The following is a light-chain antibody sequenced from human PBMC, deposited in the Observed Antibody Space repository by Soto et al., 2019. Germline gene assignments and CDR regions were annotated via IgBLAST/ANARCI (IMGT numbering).Light chain of an antibody. CDR3: QFYASSLRGV. CDR2: GNS. V-gene: IGLV1-40*01. CDR1: SSNIGAGYD. J-gene: IGLJ1*01. Sequence: QSVLTQRPSVSGAPGQRVTISCTGSSSNIGAGYDVHWYQQLPGTAPKLLIYGNSNRPSGVPDRFSGSKSGTSASLAITGLQAEDEADYYCQFYASSLRGVFGTGTKVTVL.